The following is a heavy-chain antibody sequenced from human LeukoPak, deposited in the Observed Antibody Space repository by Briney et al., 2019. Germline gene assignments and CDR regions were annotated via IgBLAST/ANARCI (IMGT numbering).Heavy chain of an antibody. CDR1: GYIFTNYY. D-gene: IGHD3-10*01. J-gene: IGHJ4*02. Sequence: ASVKVSCKASGYIFTNYYMHWVRQAPGQGLERMGTINPSGGSTTYAQKFQGRVTMTRDTSTSTVYMELSSLRSEDTAVYYCARDHGSAYYRPPRHWGQGTLVTVSP. CDR3: ARDHGSAYYRPPRH. V-gene: IGHV1-46*01. CDR2: INPSGGST.